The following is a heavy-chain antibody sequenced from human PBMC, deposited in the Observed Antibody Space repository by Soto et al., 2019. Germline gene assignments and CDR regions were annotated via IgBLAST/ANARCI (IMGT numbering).Heavy chain of an antibody. V-gene: IGHV5-51*01. CDR3: ARQDRIHGMDV. Sequence: PGGSLRLSCAASGYSFTTYWIGWVRQMPGKGLEWVGIIYPGDSDTRYSPSFQGQVTIPADKSISTAYLQWSSLKASDTAMYYCARQDRIHGMDVWGQGTTVTVSS. J-gene: IGHJ6*02. CDR1: GYSFTTYW. CDR2: IYPGDSDT.